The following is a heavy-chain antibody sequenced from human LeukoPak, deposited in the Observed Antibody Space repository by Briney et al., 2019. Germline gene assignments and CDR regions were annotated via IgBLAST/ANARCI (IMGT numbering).Heavy chain of an antibody. CDR1: GGTFSSYA. V-gene: IGHV1-69*04. CDR3: ARVPSPRDCSNYGNPYYYYYYGMDV. J-gene: IGHJ6*02. D-gene: IGHD4-11*01. Sequence: ASVKVSCKASGGTFSSYAISWVRQAPGQGLEWMGRIIPILGIANYAQKFQGRVTITADKSTSTAYMELSSLRSEDTAVYYCARVPSPRDCSNYGNPYYYYYYGMDVWGQGTTVTVSS. CDR2: IIPILGIA.